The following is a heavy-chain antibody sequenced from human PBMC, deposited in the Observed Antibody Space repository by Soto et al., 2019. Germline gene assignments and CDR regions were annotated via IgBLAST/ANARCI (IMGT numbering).Heavy chain of an antibody. J-gene: IGHJ5*02. Sequence: QVQLVQSGAEAKKPGSSVKVSCKASGGTFSSYTISWVRQAPGQGLEWMGRIIPILGIANYAQKFQGRVTITADKSTSTAYMELSSLRSEDTAVYYCARESDILNWFDPWGQGTLVTVSS. CDR1: GGTFSSYT. V-gene: IGHV1-69*08. CDR3: ARESDILNWFDP. D-gene: IGHD3-9*01. CDR2: IIPILGIA.